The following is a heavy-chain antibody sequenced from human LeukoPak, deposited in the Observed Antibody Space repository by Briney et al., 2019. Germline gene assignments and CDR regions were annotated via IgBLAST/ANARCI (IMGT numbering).Heavy chain of an antibody. CDR1: AFTFSNYT. J-gene: IGHJ5*02. CDR3: VRDLYGATRGWFDP. V-gene: IGHV3-21*01. CDR2: ISRSSNYI. D-gene: IGHD3-16*01. Sequence: GGSLRLSCAASAFTFSNYTMNWVRQAPGKGLEWVSSISRSSNYIYYADSVKGRFTVSRDSAKNSVRLQMNSLRAEDTAVYYCVRDLYGATRGWFDPWGEGTLVTVSS.